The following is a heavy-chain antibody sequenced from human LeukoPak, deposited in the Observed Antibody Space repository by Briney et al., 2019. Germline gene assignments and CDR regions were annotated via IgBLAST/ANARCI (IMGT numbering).Heavy chain of an antibody. CDR1: GFTFSSYA. CDR2: ISGGGVTT. V-gene: IGHV3-23*01. CDR3: AEDDGYYRFNL. D-gene: IGHD3-22*01. J-gene: IGHJ5*02. Sequence: GGSLRLSCAASGFTFSSYAMYWVRQAPGKGLEWVSGISGGGVTTTYADSVKGRFTISRDNSRNTLYLQMNSLRAGDTAVYYCAEDDGYYRFNLWGQGTLVTVSS.